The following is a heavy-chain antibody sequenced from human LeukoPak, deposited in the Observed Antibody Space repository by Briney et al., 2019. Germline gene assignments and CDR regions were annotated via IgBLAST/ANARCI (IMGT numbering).Heavy chain of an antibody. V-gene: IGHV3-64*01. CDR2: ISSNGGST. Sequence: GGSLRLSCAASGFTFSSYAMHWVRQAPGKGLEYVSAISSNGGSTYYANSVKGRFTISRDNSKNTLYLQMGSLRAEDMAVYYCARARGGYSPNLFDYWGQGTLVTVSS. J-gene: IGHJ4*02. CDR3: ARARGGYSPNLFDY. CDR1: GFTFSSYA. D-gene: IGHD5-18*01.